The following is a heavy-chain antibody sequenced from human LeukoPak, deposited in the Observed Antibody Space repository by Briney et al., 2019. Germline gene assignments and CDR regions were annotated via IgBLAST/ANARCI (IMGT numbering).Heavy chain of an antibody. V-gene: IGHV3-7*03. J-gene: IGHJ4*02. CDR1: GFTFSGYW. CDR3: ARISTRLGTSD. CDR2: IKQDGSEK. Sequence: GGSLRLSCAASGFTFSGYWMSWVRQAAGKGLEWVANIKQDGSEKYYVDSVKGRFTISRDNTKNSQYLQMDNLRAEDTAVYYCARISTRLGTSDWGQGTLVTVSS. D-gene: IGHD7-27*01.